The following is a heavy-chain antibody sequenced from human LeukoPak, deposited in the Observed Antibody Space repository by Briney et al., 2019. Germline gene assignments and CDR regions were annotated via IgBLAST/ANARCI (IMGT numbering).Heavy chain of an antibody. CDR2: ISGSGGST. CDR1: GFTFSSYG. D-gene: IGHD3-9*01. CDR3: ASHAVLRYFDWLPRLDAFDI. J-gene: IGHJ3*02. Sequence: GGSLRLSCAASGFTFSSYGMSWVRQAPGKGLEWVSAISGSGGSTYYADSVKGRFTISRDNSKNTLYLQMNSLRAEDTAVYYCASHAVLRYFDWLPRLDAFDIWGQGTMVTVSS. V-gene: IGHV3-23*01.